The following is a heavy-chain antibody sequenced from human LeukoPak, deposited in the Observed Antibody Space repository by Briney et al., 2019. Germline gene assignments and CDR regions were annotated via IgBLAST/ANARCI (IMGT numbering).Heavy chain of an antibody. CDR3: ARVDIAMAVFDY. Sequence: GGSLEISCKGSGCSFTSYWIGWVRQVPGKGLGGMGIIYPGESDTRYSPSFQGQVTISADKSISTAYLQWSSLKASDTAMYYCARVDIAMAVFDYWGQGTLVTVSS. D-gene: IGHD5-18*01. V-gene: IGHV5-51*01. J-gene: IGHJ4*02. CDR1: GCSFTSYW. CDR2: IYPGESDT.